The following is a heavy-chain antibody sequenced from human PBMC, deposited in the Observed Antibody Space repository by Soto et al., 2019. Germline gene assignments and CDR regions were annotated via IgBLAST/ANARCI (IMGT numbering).Heavy chain of an antibody. CDR1: GGSISSYY. J-gene: IGHJ3*02. Sequence: QVQLQESGPGLVKPSETLSLTCTVSGGSISSYYWSWIRQPPGKGLEWIGYIYYSGSTNYNPSLKSRVTISVDTSKNQFSLKLSSVTAADTAVYYCARRANAFDIWGQGTMVTVSS. CDR3: ARRANAFDI. V-gene: IGHV4-59*08. CDR2: IYYSGST.